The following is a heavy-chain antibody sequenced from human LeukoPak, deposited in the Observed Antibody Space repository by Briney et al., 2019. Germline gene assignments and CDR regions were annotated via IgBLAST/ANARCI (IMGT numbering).Heavy chain of an antibody. CDR3: ARLRAQLTENNYYDSSGPNWFDP. J-gene: IGHJ5*02. D-gene: IGHD3-22*01. V-gene: IGHV1-46*01. CDR1: GCTFTSYY. Sequence: ASVKVSCKASGCTFTSYYMHWVRQAPGQGLEWMGIINPSCGSTSYAQKFRGRVTITRDTSTSTVYMELSSLRSEDTAVYYCARLRAQLTENNYYDSSGPNWFDPWGQGTPVTVPS. CDR2: INPSCGST.